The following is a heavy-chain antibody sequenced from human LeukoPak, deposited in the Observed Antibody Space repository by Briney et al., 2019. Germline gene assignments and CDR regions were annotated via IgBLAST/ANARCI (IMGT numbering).Heavy chain of an antibody. V-gene: IGHV4-31*03. CDR2: INYSGST. D-gene: IGHD1-20*01. J-gene: IGHJ5*02. CDR3: AREAITGTNHFNWFDP. Sequence: SETLSLTCTVSGGSISSGGYYWSWIRQHPGKGLEWIGYINYSGSTYYNPSLKSRVTISVDTSKNQFSLKLSSVTAADTAVYYCAREAITGTNHFNWFDPWGQGTLVTVSS. CDR1: GGSISSGGYY.